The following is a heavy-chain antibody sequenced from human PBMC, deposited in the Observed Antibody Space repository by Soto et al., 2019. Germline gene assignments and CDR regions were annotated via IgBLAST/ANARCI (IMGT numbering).Heavy chain of an antibody. V-gene: IGHV3-7*01. D-gene: IGHD3-16*01. CDR3: ARDIGFDYVN. J-gene: IGHJ4*02. Sequence: GSLRLSCVVSEFNVMSYWMSWVRQAPGKGLEWVASIKEDGSEIYYLQSVRGRFTISRDSAGNALHLAMNYLSAEDTGVYFCARDIGFDYVNWGQGTLVTVSS. CDR2: IKEDGSEI. CDR1: EFNVMSYW.